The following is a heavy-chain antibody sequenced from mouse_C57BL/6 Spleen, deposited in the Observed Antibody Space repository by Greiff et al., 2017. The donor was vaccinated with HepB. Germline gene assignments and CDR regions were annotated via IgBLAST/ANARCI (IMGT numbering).Heavy chain of an antibody. CDR1: GYSFTSYY. CDR2: IYPGSGNT. CDR3: ASPLLLRSPLSY. Sequence: QVQLQQSGPELVKPGASVKISCKASGYSFTSYYIHWVKQRPGQGLEWIGWIYPGSGNTKYNEKFKGKATLTADTSSSTAYMQLSSLTSEDSEVYYCASPLLLRSPLSYWGQGTTLTVSS. D-gene: IGHD1-1*01. V-gene: IGHV1-66*01. J-gene: IGHJ2*01.